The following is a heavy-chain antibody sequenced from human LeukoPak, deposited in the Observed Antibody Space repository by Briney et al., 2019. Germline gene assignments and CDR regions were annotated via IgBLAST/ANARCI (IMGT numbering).Heavy chain of an antibody. CDR1: GYTFTVYY. J-gene: IGHJ4*02. CDR3: AIIPVSSSIDY. D-gene: IGHD6-6*01. V-gene: IGHV1-2*02. CDR2: INPNSGGT. Sequence: ASVTVSCTASGYTFTVYYMHWVRQAPGQGLEWMGWINPNSGGTNYAQKFQGRVTMTRDTSISTAYMELSRLRSDDTAVYYCAIIPVSSSIDYWGQGTLVTVSS.